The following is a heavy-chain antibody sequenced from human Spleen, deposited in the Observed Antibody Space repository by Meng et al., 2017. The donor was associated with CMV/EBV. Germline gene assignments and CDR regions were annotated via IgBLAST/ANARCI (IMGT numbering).Heavy chain of an antibody. Sequence: SVKVSCKASAYTFTSFDINWVRQATGQGPEWMGGIIPIFGTANYAQKFQGRVTITTDESTSTAYMELSSLRSEDTAVYYCATYYYYDSSGIDPWGQGTLVTVSS. CDR3: ATYYYYDSSGIDP. J-gene: IGHJ5*02. CDR1: AYTFTSFD. D-gene: IGHD3-22*01. CDR2: IIPIFGTA. V-gene: IGHV1-69*05.